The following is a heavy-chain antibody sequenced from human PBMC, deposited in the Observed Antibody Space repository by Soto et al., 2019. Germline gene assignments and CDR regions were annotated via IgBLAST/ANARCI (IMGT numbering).Heavy chain of an antibody. CDR2: IYTSGST. CDR3: ARDRPYPSDILSGYYPLDY. Sequence: SETLSLTCTVSGGSISSYYWSWIRQPAGKGLEWIGRIYTSGSTNYNPSLKSRVTMSVDTSKNQFSLKLSSVTAADTSVYYCARDRPYPSDILSGYYPLDYWGQGTLVAVSS. J-gene: IGHJ4*02. D-gene: IGHD3-9*01. V-gene: IGHV4-4*07. CDR1: GGSISSYY.